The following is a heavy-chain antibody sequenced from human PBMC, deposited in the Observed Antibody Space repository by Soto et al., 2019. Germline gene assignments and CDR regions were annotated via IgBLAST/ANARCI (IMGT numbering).Heavy chain of an antibody. Sequence: QAQLQQWGAGLLKPSETLSLTCAFYGGSFSGYYWSWIRQPPGKGLEWIGDINHSGSTNYNPSLKSRVTISVDTSKNQFSLQLSSVTAADTAVYFCARAYGGNVFDYWGQGTLVTVSS. D-gene: IGHD4-17*01. V-gene: IGHV4-34*01. J-gene: IGHJ4*02. CDR1: GGSFSGYY. CDR2: INHSGST. CDR3: ARAYGGNVFDY.